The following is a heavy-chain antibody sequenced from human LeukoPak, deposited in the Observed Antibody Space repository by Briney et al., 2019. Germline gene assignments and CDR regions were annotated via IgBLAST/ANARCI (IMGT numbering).Heavy chain of an antibody. D-gene: IGHD3-10*01. J-gene: IGHJ5*02. CDR3: ARARSGSYLDWFDP. CDR2: IYYSGST. Sequence: SETLSLTCTVSGGSISSYSWSWIRQPPGKGLEWIGYIYYSGSTYYNPSLKSRVTISVDTSKNQFSPKLNSVTAADTAVYYCARARSGSYLDWFDPWGQGTLVTVSS. V-gene: IGHV4-59*01. CDR1: GGSISSYS.